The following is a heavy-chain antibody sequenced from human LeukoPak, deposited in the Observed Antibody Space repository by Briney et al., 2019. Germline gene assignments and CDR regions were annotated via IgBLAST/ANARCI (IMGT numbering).Heavy chain of an antibody. CDR1: GFTFSSYA. J-gene: IGHJ6*03. D-gene: IGHD3-22*01. CDR2: ISYDGSNK. CDR3: ARPPSRDSSGYRYYYYYYMDV. V-gene: IGHV3-30*04. Sequence: GGSPRLSCAASGFTFSSYAMHWVRQAPGKGLEWVAVISYDGSNKYYADSVKGRFTISRDNSKDTLYLQMNSLRAEDTAVYYCARPPSRDSSGYRYYYYYYMDVWGKGTTVTVSS.